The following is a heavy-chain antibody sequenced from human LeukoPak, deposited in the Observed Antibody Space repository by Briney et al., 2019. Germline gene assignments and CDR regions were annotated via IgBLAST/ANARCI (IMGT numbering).Heavy chain of an antibody. CDR2: IWFDGSNK. V-gene: IGHV3-33*01. Sequence: PGRSLRLSCSGSGLIFSSYGMHWVRQAPGKGLEWVAVIWFDGSNKYYADSVRGRFTISRDNSKNTLYLQMNSLRAEDTAVYYCARVEEQWLLRGAYYGMDVWGQGTTVTVSS. CDR3: ARVEEQWLLRGAYYGMDV. CDR1: GLIFSSYG. J-gene: IGHJ6*02. D-gene: IGHD6-19*01.